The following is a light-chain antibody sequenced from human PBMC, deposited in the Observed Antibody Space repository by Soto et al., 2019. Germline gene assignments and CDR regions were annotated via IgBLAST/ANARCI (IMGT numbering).Light chain of an antibody. J-gene: IGKJ1*01. CDR3: QQYGSSPGT. CDR1: QSVSSSY. Sequence: EIVLTQSPGTLSLSPEERATLSCRASQSVSSSYLAWYQQKPGQAPRLLIYGASSRATGIPDRFSGSGSGTDFTLTSSRLEPEDFAVYYCQQYGSSPGTFGQGTKVEIK. V-gene: IGKV3-20*01. CDR2: GAS.